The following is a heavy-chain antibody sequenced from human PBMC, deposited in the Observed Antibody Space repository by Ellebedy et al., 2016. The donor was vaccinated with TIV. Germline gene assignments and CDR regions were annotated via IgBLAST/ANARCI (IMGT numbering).Heavy chain of an antibody. J-gene: IGHJ4*02. CDR3: ARGWSFIGASYY. D-gene: IGHD1-26*01. Sequence: AASVKVSCKASGYTFTSYGISWVRQAPGQGLEWMGWMNPNSGNTGYAQKFQGRVTMTRNNSISTAYMELSSLRSEDTAVYYCARGWSFIGASYYWGQGTLVTVSS. CDR2: MNPNSGNT. CDR1: GYTFTSYG. V-gene: IGHV1-8*02.